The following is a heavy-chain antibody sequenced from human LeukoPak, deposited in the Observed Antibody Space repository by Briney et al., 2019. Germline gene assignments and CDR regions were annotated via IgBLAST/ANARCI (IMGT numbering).Heavy chain of an antibody. Sequence: PGGSLSLSCAASGFTFSKYSMRWVRQAPGKGLECVSRINTDGTVTFYADSVKGRFTVSRDNADNTMFLQMNSVRDEDTAVYYCATKQLLALPQDYGGQGTPVTVS. J-gene: IGHJ4*02. CDR3: ATKQLLALPQDY. CDR2: INTDGTVT. D-gene: IGHD2-2*01. V-gene: IGHV3-74*01. CDR1: GFTFSKYS.